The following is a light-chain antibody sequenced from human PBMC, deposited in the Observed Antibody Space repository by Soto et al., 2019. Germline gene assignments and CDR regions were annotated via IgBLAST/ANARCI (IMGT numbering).Light chain of an antibody. J-gene: IGLJ1*01. CDR1: SSDVGSYNL. CDR3: CSYAGSSTPHYV. V-gene: IGLV2-23*02. Sequence: QSVLTQPASVSGSPGQSITISCTGTSSDVGSYNLVSWYQQHPGKAPKLMIYEVSKRPSGVSNRFSGSKSGNTASLTISGLQAEDEADYYCCSYAGSSTPHYVFGTGTKVTDL. CDR2: EVS.